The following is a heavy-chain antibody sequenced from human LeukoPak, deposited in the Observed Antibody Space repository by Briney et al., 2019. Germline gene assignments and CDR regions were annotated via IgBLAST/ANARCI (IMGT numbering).Heavy chain of an antibody. CDR3: AREASKSGWYLRYFDY. CDR2: ISSSSSYI. J-gene: IGHJ4*02. V-gene: IGHV3-21*01. CDR1: GFTFSSYS. D-gene: IGHD6-19*01. Sequence: PGGSLRLFCAASGFTFSSYSMNWVRQAPGKGLEWVSSISSSSSYIYYADSVKGRFTISRDNAKNSLYLQMNSLRAEDTAVYYCAREASKSGWYLRYFDYWGQGTLVTVSS.